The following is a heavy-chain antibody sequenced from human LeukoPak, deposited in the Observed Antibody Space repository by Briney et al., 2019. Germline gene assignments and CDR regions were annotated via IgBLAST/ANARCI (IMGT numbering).Heavy chain of an antibody. V-gene: IGHV1-69*06. Sequence: ASVKVSCKASGYTFTSYGISWVRQAPGQGLEWMGGIIPIFGTANYAQKFQGRVTITADKSTSTAYMELSSLRSEDTAVYYCARGRTTVTPMVDWGQGTLVTVSS. CDR2: IIPIFGTA. J-gene: IGHJ4*02. D-gene: IGHD4-17*01. CDR3: ARGRTTVTPMVD. CDR1: GYTFTSYG.